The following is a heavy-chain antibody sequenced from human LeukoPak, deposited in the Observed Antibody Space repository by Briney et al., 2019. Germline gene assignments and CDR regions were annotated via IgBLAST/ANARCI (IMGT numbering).Heavy chain of an antibody. CDR2: ISSSSSYI. CDR1: GFTFSSYS. CDR3: ARVGCAGSSTSCYPHYGMDV. V-gene: IGHV3-21*01. Sequence: GGSLRHSCAASGFTFSSYSMNWVRQAPGKGLEWVSSISSSSSYIYYADSVKGRFTISRDNAKNSLYLQMNSLRAEDTAVYYCARVGCAGSSTSCYPHYGMDVWGQGTTVTVSS. J-gene: IGHJ6*02. D-gene: IGHD2-2*01.